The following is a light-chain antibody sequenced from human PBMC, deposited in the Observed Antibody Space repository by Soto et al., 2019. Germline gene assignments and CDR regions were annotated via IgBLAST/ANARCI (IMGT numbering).Light chain of an antibody. J-gene: IGLJ1*01. V-gene: IGLV2-8*01. CDR1: SSDVGGYDY. Sequence: QSVLTQPPSASGSPGQSVTISCTGTSSDVGGYDYASWYQQRPGKAPKLLIHEVTKRPSGVPDRFSGSKSGNTAFLTVSGLQAEDEADYYCSSYAGRTLYVFGTGTKVTVL. CDR2: EVT. CDR3: SSYAGRTLYV.